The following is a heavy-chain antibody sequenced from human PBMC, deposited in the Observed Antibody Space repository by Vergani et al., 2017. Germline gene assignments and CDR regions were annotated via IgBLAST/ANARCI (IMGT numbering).Heavy chain of an antibody. V-gene: IGHV3-48*03. D-gene: IGHD3-16*01. CDR3: AKRLVRDYDYVWGRGRTY. J-gene: IGHJ6*02. Sequence: EVQLVESGGGLVQPGGSLRLSCAASGFTFSSYEMNWVRQAPGKGLEWVSYISSSGSTIYYADSVKGRFTISRDNSKNTLYLQMNSLRAEDMAVYYCAKRLVRDYDYVWGRGRTYWGQGTTVTVSS. CDR2: ISSSGSTI. CDR1: GFTFSSYE.